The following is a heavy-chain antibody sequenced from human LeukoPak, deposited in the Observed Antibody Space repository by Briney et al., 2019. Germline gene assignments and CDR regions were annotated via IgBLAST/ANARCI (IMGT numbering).Heavy chain of an antibody. CDR3: AKQANYDILTGYFDY. D-gene: IGHD3-9*01. J-gene: IGHJ4*02. CDR1: GFTFSSYA. CDR2: IGGSGGST. V-gene: IGHV3-23*01. Sequence: GGSLRLSCAASGFTFSSYAMSWVRQAPGKGLKWVSAIGGSGGSTYYAGSVKGRFTISRDNSKNTLYLQMNSLRAEDTAVYYCAKQANYDILTGYFDYWGQGTLVTVSS.